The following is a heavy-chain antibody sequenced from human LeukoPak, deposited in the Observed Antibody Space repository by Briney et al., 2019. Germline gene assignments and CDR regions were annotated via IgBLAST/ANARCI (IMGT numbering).Heavy chain of an antibody. Sequence: PGGALRLSCVASGFTFSTYSMNWVRQAPGKGLEWVSYISFSTSTIYYADSVKGRFTISRDNAKNALYLQMNSLRAEDTAVYYCARASGGTENLWGQGTLVTVSS. CDR1: GFTFSTYS. V-gene: IGHV3-48*01. J-gene: IGHJ4*02. CDR2: ISFSTSTI. D-gene: IGHD6-19*01. CDR3: ARASGGTENL.